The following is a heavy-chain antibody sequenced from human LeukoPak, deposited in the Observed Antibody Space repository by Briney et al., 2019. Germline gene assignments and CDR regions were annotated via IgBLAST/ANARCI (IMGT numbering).Heavy chain of an antibody. J-gene: IGHJ4*02. V-gene: IGHV3-21*01. Sequence: GGSLRLSCAASGFSFSSYSFNWVRQAPGKGLEWVSSVNTVSSYIYYADSVKGRFTISRDNAKNSVYLQMDSLRAEDTAVYYCARLRRNSDSSGYFYYYDYWGQGTLVTVS. CDR3: ARLRRNSDSSGYFYYYDY. CDR2: VNTVSSYI. D-gene: IGHD3-22*01. CDR1: GFSFSSYS.